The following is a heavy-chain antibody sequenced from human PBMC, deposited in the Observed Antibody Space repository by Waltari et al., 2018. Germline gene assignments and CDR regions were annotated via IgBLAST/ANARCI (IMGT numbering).Heavy chain of an antibody. V-gene: IGHV4-61*02. J-gene: IGHJ4*02. Sequence: QVQLQESGPGLVKPSQTLSLTCTVSGGSISSGSYYWSWIRQPAGKGLEWIGRIYTSGSTNYNPSLKSRVTMSVDTSKNQFSLKLSSVTAADTAVYYCARDRLAVAFDYWGQGTLVTVSS. CDR3: ARDRLAVAFDY. CDR1: GGSISSGSYY. CDR2: IYTSGST. D-gene: IGHD6-19*01.